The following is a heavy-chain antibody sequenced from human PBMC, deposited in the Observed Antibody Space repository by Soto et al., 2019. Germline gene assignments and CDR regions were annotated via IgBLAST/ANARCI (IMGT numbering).Heavy chain of an antibody. CDR2: INGDGSST. Sequence: GGSLRLSCAASGFSFSTYGMHWVRQAPGKGLVWVSRINGDGSSTNYADSVKGRFTISRDNAKNTLYLQMNSLRAEDTAVYYCARVNGGYGGNSDFWGQGTLVTVSS. CDR1: GFSFSTYG. V-gene: IGHV3-74*01. D-gene: IGHD2-21*02. CDR3: ARVNGGYGGNSDF. J-gene: IGHJ4*02.